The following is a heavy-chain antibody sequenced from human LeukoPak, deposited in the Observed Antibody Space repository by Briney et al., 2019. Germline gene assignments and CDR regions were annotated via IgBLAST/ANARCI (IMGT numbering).Heavy chain of an antibody. CDR2: ISGSGGST. CDR1: GFTFSSYA. CDR3: AKDRGVVVINAFDI. Sequence: LSLTCAASGFTFSSYAMSWVRQAPGKGLEWVSAISGSGGSTYYADSVKGRFTISRDNSKSTLYLQMNSLRAEDTAVYYCAKDRGVVVINAFDIWGQGTMVTVSS. V-gene: IGHV3-23*01. D-gene: IGHD3-22*01. J-gene: IGHJ3*02.